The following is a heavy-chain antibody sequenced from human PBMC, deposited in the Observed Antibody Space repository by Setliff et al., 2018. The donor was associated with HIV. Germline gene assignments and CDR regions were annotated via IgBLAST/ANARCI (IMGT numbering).Heavy chain of an antibody. D-gene: IGHD3-22*01. CDR2: ITAGNGDT. CDR1: GYTFHYYD. V-gene: IGHV1-3*01. J-gene: IGHJ4*02. CDR3: ASPMFYDGKVV. Sequence: ASVKVSCNASGYTFHYYDIHWVRQAPGQGLEWMGRITAGNGDTKYSQKFQDRVTLTSDMSANTVYMDLTTLRSEDTAVYYCASPMFYDGKVVWGQGTPVTVSS.